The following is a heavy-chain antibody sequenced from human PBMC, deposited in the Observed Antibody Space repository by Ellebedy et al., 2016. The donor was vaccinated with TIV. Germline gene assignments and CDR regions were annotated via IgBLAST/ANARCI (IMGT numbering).Heavy chain of an antibody. CDR3: ARESNYGTRDFGY. CDR1: GLEFSTYW. J-gene: IGHJ4*02. CDR2: INHDGSDQ. D-gene: IGHD3-10*01. V-gene: IGHV3-7*03. Sequence: GESLKISCAVSGLEFSTYWMTWVRQAPGKGLDWVANINHDGSDQYYVDSVRGRFTISRDNAKKSVYLQMNSLRAEDTAVYYCARESNYGTRDFGYWGQGTLVTVSS.